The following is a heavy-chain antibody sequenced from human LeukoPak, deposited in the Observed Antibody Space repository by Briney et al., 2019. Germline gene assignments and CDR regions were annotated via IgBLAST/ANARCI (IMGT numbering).Heavy chain of an antibody. CDR3: AKDIRPSRRDGYNPGLFDY. CDR2: IYHSGNT. Sequence: GGSLRLSCAASGFTISSYYMAWVRQAPGKGLEWVSVIYHSGNTDYADSVKGRFTISRDNSKNTLYPQMNSLRAEDTAVYYCAKDIRPSRRDGYNPGLFDYWGQGTLVTVSS. J-gene: IGHJ4*02. V-gene: IGHV3-66*03. CDR1: GFTISSYY. D-gene: IGHD5-24*01.